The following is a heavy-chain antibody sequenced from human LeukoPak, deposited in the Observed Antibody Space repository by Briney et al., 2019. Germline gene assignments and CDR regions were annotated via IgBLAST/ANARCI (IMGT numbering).Heavy chain of an antibody. CDR2: IKPDGSEK. CDR1: GFTFSSYS. V-gene: IGHV3-7*03. J-gene: IGHJ4*02. D-gene: IGHD5-24*01. Sequence: QSGGSLRLSCAASGFTFSSYSMNWIRQAPGKGLEWVAIIKPDGSEKYYVDSVKGRFTISRDNAENSLFLQMNGLRPEDTAVFYCARGQYTDGLSYWGQGTLVTVSS. CDR3: ARGQYTDGLSY.